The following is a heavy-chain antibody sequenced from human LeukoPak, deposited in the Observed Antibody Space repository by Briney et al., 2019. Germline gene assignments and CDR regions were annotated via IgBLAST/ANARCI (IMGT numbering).Heavy chain of an antibody. V-gene: IGHV3-21*01. CDR3: ARDPASSSWYYFDY. J-gene: IGHJ4*02. CDR1: GFTFSSYS. D-gene: IGHD6-13*01. CDR2: ISSSSYI. Sequence: EGSLRLSCAASGFTFSSYSMNWVRQAPGKGLEWVSSISSSSYIYYADSVKGRFTISRDNAKNSLYLQMNSLRAEDTAVYYCARDPASSSWYYFDYWGQGTLVTVSS.